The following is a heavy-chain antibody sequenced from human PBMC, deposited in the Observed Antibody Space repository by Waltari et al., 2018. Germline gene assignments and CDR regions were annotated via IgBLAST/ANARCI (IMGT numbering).Heavy chain of an antibody. CDR3: ARQYSGSSETYYYYGMDV. CDR1: GYSFTSYW. J-gene: IGHJ6*02. D-gene: IGHD1-26*01. Sequence: EVQLVQSGAEVKKPGESLKISCKGSGYSFTSYWIGWVRQMPGKGLEWMGIIYPGDSDTRYSPSVQGQVTISADKSISTAYLQWSSLKASDTAMYYCARQYSGSSETYYYYGMDVWGQGTTVTVSS. V-gene: IGHV5-51*01. CDR2: IYPGDSDT.